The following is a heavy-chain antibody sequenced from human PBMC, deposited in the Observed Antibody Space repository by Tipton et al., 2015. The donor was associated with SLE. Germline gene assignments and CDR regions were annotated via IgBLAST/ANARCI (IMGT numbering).Heavy chain of an antibody. CDR2: IYRTGTT. J-gene: IGHJ2*01. Sequence: TLSLTCIVSDDSVSSAYYWAWIRQPPGKGLQWIACIYRTGTTYVNPSLKSRVSMSMDTSNNRFSLTMTSLTVADTAVYYCARRRYSSSSSPHWYFDLWGRGTLVTVSS. CDR3: ARRRYSSSSSPHWYFDL. D-gene: IGHD6-6*01. V-gene: IGHV4-38-2*02. CDR1: DDSVSSAYY.